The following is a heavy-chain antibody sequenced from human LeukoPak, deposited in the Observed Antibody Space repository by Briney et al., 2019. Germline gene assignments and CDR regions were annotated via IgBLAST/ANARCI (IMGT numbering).Heavy chain of an antibody. CDR2: MNPNSGNT. J-gene: IGHJ6*03. CDR3: ARGPLSSSSTPYYYYMDV. CDR1: GYTFTSYD. D-gene: IGHD6-6*01. Sequence: ASVKVSCKASGYTFTSYDINWVRQATGQGLEWMGWMNPNSGNTGYAQKFQGRATMTRNTSISTAYMELSSLRSEDTAVYYCARGPLSSSSTPYYYYMDVWGKGTTVTVSS. V-gene: IGHV1-8*01.